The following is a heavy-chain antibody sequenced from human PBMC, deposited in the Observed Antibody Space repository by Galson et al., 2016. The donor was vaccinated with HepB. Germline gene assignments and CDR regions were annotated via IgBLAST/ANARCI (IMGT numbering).Heavy chain of an antibody. Sequence: SLRLSCAASGFTFSTYGMSWVRQAPGKGLEWVANIKQDGSAKYYVDSVKGRFTISRDNAKNSLYLQMNSLRAEDTAVYYCAREVGLTIFGDVTRSSYYVNVWGKGTTVTVSS. J-gene: IGHJ6*03. CDR2: IKQDGSAK. V-gene: IGHV3-7*01. CDR3: AREVGLTIFGDVTRSSYYVNV. CDR1: GFTFSTYG. D-gene: IGHD3-3*01.